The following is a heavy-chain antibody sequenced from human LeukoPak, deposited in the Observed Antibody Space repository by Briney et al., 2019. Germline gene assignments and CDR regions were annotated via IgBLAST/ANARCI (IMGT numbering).Heavy chain of an antibody. CDR1: GGSFSGYY. CDR3: ARGADAFDI. J-gene: IGHJ3*02. Sequence: SETLSLTCAVYGGSFSGYYWSWIRQPPGKGLEWIGEINHSGSTNYNPSLKSRVTISVDTSKNQFSLKVTSVTAADTAVYYCARGADAFDIWGQGTVVIVSS. CDR2: INHSGST. V-gene: IGHV4-34*01.